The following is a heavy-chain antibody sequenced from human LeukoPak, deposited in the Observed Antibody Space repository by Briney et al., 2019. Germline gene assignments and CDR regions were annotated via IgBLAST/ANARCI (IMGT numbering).Heavy chain of an antibody. CDR1: RCTFSSYA. D-gene: IGHD5-12*01. V-gene: IGHV3-23*01. CDR2: ISGNRCST. J-gene: IGHJ6*03. CDR3: AKYSAYDGIFWNSYYYYMDV. Sequence: PGWSLRLSCPASRCTFSSYAMSWVRQAPGKALEGVSAISGNRCSTYYADSVKGRFTISRDNSKNTLYLQMNSLRAEDTAVYYCAKYSAYDGIFWNSYYYYMDVWGKGTTVTVSS.